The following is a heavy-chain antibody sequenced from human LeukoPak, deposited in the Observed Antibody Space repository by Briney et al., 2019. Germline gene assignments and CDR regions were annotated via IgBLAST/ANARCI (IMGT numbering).Heavy chain of an antibody. V-gene: IGHV4-39*01. CDR1: GGSISAIPYY. CDR2: VYYPGSP. CDR3: ARSHFYGSGVDS. Sequence: SETLSLTCTISGGSISAIPYYWRWIPQPPGKGLEWIGSVYYPGSPYYSPSLKTRATISVDTPKNQFSLKLSSVTAADTAVYFCARSHFYGSGVDSWGEGTLVTVSS. J-gene: IGHJ5*01. D-gene: IGHD3-10*01.